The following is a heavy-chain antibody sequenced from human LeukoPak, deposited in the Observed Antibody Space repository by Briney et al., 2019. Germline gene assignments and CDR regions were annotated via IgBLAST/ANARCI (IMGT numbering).Heavy chain of an antibody. J-gene: IGHJ4*02. V-gene: IGHV3-21*04. Sequence: PGGSLRLSCAASGFTFSSYSMNWVRQAPGKGLEWVSSISSSSSYIYYADSVKGRFTISRDNAKNSLYLQMNSLRAEDTALYYCAKDISGYPLYYFDYWGQGTLVTVSS. CDR1: GFTFSSYS. D-gene: IGHD3-22*01. CDR2: ISSSSSYI. CDR3: AKDISGYPLYYFDY.